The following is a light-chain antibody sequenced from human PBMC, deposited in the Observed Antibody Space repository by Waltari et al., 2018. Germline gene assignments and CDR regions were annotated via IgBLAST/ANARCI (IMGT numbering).Light chain of an antibody. J-gene: IGKJ1*01. CDR3: QQYNSYWT. Sequence: DIQMTQFPSTLSASIGDRVTITCRASQSISSWLAWYQKKPGKAPKLLIDGASSLESGVPSTFSGSGSGTEFTLTISSLQPDDFATYYCQQYNSYWTFGQGTKVEIK. V-gene: IGKV1-5*01. CDR1: QSISSW. CDR2: GAS.